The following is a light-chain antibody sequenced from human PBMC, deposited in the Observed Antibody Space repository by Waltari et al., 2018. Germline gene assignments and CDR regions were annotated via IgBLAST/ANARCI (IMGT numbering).Light chain of an antibody. Sequence: AIRMTQSPSSISASTGDTATISCRASQGIRTYLAWYQQKPGTAPKLLMYATSTLQTGVPSRFSGGGSGTDFTLTISRLQSDDFAIYYCQQYYDYPGTFGQGTKVEVK. CDR1: QGIRTY. CDR2: ATS. CDR3: QQYYDYPGT. J-gene: IGKJ1*01. V-gene: IGKV1-8*01.